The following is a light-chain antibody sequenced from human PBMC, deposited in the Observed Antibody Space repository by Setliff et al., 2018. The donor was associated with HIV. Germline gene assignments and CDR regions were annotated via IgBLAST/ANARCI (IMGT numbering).Light chain of an antibody. V-gene: IGLV2-23*02. J-gene: IGLJ3*02. CDR1: SSDVGSYNL. Sequence: QSVLTQPASVSGSPGQSITISCTGTSSDVGSYNLVSWYQQHPGKVPKLMIYEVNNRPSGVSNRFSGSKSGNTASLTISGLQAEDEADYYCCSYAGSSTFAFGGGTQLTVL. CDR3: CSYAGSSTFA. CDR2: EVN.